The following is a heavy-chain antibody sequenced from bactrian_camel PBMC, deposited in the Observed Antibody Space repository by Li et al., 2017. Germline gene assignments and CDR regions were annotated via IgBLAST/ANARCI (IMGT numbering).Heavy chain of an antibody. J-gene: IGHJ6*01. CDR2: IDNSGRT. CDR3: AAASLDRPKEMGCTLASAFDY. Sequence: HVQLVESGGGSVQAGGSLRLSCAASGRIYNNYVFGWFRQGPRKEREAVATIDNSGRTAYTDSVKGRFTIWKDNTKNNLYLRMNSLKPDDTAMYYCAAASLDRPKEMGCTLASAFDYWGQGTQVTVS. D-gene: IGHD3*01. V-gene: IGHV3S53*01. CDR1: GRIYNNYV.